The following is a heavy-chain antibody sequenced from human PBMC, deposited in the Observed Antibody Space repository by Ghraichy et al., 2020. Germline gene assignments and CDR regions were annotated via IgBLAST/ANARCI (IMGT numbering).Heavy chain of an antibody. V-gene: IGHV4-39*01. CDR3: ARCMTTVSFDAFDI. D-gene: IGHD4-17*01. J-gene: IGHJ3*02. CDR1: GGSISSSSYY. Sequence: SETLSLTCTVSGGSISSSSYYWGWIRQPPGKGLEWIGSIYYSGSTYYNPSLKSRVTISVDTSKNQFSLKLSSVTAADTAVYYCARCMTTVSFDAFDIWGQGTMVTVSS. CDR2: IYYSGST.